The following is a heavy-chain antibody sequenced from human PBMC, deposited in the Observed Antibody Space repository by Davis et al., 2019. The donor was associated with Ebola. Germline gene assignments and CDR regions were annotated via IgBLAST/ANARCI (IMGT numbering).Heavy chain of an antibody. CDR3: ARDTNYYDSSGYYYYFDY. J-gene: IGHJ4*02. Sequence: GESLKISCAASGFTVSSNYMSWVRQAPGKGLEWVSVIYSGGSTYYADSVKGRFTISRDNSKNTLYLQMNSLRAEDTAVYYCARDTNYYDSSGYYYYFDYWGQGTLVTVSS. D-gene: IGHD3-22*01. CDR1: GFTVSSNY. CDR2: IYSGGST. V-gene: IGHV3-66*01.